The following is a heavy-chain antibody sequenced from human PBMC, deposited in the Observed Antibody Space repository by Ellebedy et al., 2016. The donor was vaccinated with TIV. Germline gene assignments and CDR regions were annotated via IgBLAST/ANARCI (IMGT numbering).Heavy chain of an antibody. CDR1: GFAFASYG. D-gene: IGHD3-10*01. Sequence: ASVKVSCKASGFAFASYGISWVRQAPGQGLEWMGWISAYNGNTKFAQKVQGRVTLTTDSSTSTAYMELRRLRSDDTAVYYCARDMVQGMVARYLWFDYWGQGTVVTVSS. V-gene: IGHV1-18*01. J-gene: IGHJ4*02. CDR3: ARDMVQGMVARYLWFDY. CDR2: ISAYNGNT.